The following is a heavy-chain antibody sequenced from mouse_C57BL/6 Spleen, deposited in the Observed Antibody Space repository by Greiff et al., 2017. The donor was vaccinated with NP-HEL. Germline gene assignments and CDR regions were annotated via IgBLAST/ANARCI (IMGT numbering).Heavy chain of an antibody. J-gene: IGHJ4*01. V-gene: IGHV1-19*01. CDR3: ARSEGRDYYAMDY. CDR2: INPYNGGT. CDR1: GYTFTDYY. Sequence: VQLQQSGPVLVKPGASVKMSCKASGYTFTDYYMNWVKQSHGKSLEWIGVINPYNGGTSYNQKFKGKATLTVDKSSSTAYMELNSLTSEDSAVYYCARSEGRDYYAMDYWGQGTSVTVSS. D-gene: IGHD3-3*01.